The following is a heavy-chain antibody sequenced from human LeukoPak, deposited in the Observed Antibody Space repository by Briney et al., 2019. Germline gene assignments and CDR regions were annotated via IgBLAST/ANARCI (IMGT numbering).Heavy chain of an antibody. Sequence: ASVKVSCKASGYTFTSYGISWVRQAPGQGLEWMGWISAYNGNTNYAQKLQGRVTMTTDTSTSTAYMELRSLRSDDTAVYYCARDRTKGYSYGSWFPYYYYYGMDVRGQGTTVTVSS. CDR3: ARDRTKGYSYGSWFPYYYYYGMDV. CDR1: GYTFTSYG. J-gene: IGHJ6*02. CDR2: ISAYNGNT. D-gene: IGHD5-18*01. V-gene: IGHV1-18*01.